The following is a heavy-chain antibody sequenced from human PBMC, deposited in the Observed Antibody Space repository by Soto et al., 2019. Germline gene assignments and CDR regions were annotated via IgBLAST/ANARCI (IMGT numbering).Heavy chain of an antibody. CDR2: VIPNLGVT. J-gene: IGHJ4*02. V-gene: IGHV1-69*08. D-gene: IGHD2-15*01. Sequence: QVQLVQSGAEVNKPGSSVKVSGKASGGTLSSYTFSWVRQAPGQGLEWMGRVIPNLGVTNYAKKCQGRFTLVVDTSTSTAYMELNSLRYEDTAVYYCARDKGYGSDTSCPDVDYWCQGTLVTVSS. CDR1: GGTLSSYT. CDR3: ARDKGYGSDTSCPDVDY.